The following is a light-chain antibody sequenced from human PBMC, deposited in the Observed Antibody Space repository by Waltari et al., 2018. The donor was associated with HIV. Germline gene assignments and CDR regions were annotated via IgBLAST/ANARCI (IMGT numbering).Light chain of an antibody. V-gene: IGLV2-8*01. Sequence: QSALTQPPSASGSPGQSVTISCTGTGSDVGAYHYVSWYQQHPGKAPKLMIYEVNKRPSGVPDRFSGSKSGNTASLTVSGLQAEDEADYYCSSYAGYNNYVFGTGTKVTVL. CDR1: GSDVGAYHY. J-gene: IGLJ1*01. CDR3: SSYAGYNNYV. CDR2: EVN.